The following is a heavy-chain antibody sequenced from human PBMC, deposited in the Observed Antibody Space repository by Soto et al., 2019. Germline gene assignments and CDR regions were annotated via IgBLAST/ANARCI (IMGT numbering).Heavy chain of an antibody. D-gene: IGHD2-15*01. J-gene: IGHJ6*03. CDR2: ISGRGSTI. V-gene: IGHV3-11*01. Sequence: QVQLVESGGGLSKPGGSRQLSCAASGSTFSDYNMSWIRRAQGKGRGGVSYISGRGSTIYYADSVKGRFTISRDNAKNSLHLQMNSLRAEDTAVYYCASGVAASHFYYYYMDVWGKGTTVTVSS. CDR1: GSTFSDYN. CDR3: ASGVAASHFYYYYMDV.